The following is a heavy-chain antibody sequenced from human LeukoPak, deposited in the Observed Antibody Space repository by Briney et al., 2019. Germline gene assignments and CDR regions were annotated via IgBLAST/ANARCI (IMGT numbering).Heavy chain of an antibody. CDR1: GLTFSSSE. Sequence: GGSLRLSCVASGLTFSSSEMNWVRQAPGKGPEWVSHISSGGNTKYYADSVRGRFTMSRDNVKNLLYLQMNSLRDEDTAVYYCARDTVNGPFVISLDLWGQGALVTVSS. V-gene: IGHV3-48*03. D-gene: IGHD2-8*01. CDR3: ARDTVNGPFVISLDL. CDR2: ISSGGNTK. J-gene: IGHJ5*02.